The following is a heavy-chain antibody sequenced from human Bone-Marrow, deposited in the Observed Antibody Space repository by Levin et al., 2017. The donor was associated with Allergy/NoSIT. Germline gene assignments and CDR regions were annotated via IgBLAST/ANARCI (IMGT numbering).Heavy chain of an antibody. J-gene: IGHJ4*02. CDR1: GFTFNNYA. V-gene: IGHV3-23*01. CDR2: IDNSGGNP. Sequence: GGSLRLSCAASGFTFNNYAMNWVRQAPGKGLEWVSSIDNSGGNPYYADSVKGRFTISRDNSKDTLFLQINGLRAEDTALYYCAKDSDRYGWYFDSWGPGTLVTVSS. CDR3: AKDSDRYGWYFDS. D-gene: IGHD5-18*01.